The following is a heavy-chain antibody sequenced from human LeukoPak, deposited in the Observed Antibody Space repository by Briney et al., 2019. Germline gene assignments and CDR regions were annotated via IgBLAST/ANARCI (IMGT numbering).Heavy chain of an antibody. J-gene: IGHJ4*02. CDR2: ISAYNGNT. Sequence: VASVKVSCKASGYTFTSYGISWVRQAPGQELEGMGWISAYNGNTNYAQKLQGRVTMTTDTSTSTADMELRSLRPDDTAVYYSARLDTAMATPDYWGQGTLVTVSS. D-gene: IGHD5-18*01. V-gene: IGHV1-18*04. CDR3: ARLDTAMATPDY. CDR1: GYTFTSYG.